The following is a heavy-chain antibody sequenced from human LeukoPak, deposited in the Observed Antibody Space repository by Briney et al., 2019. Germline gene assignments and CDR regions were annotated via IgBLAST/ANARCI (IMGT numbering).Heavy chain of an antibody. Sequence: GGSLRLSCAASGFTFSSYGMPWVRQAPGKGLEWVAVISYDGSNKYYADSVKGRFTISRDNSKNTLYLQMNSLRAEDTAVYYCAKDRDSSGWYDWGQGTLVTVSS. J-gene: IGHJ4*02. D-gene: IGHD6-19*01. V-gene: IGHV3-30*18. CDR2: ISYDGSNK. CDR3: AKDRDSSGWYD. CDR1: GFTFSSYG.